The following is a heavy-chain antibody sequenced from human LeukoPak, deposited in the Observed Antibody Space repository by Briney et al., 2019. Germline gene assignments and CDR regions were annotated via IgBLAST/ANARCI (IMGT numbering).Heavy chain of an antibody. Sequence: GGSLRLSCAPSGFIFSDYWFHWVRETPGQGVVWVAAINRDGTGTNHADSVRGRFTVSRDNAKNTLYLQLNSLRADDTAVYYCARGLSYAVAYGDYWGQGTLVTVSS. CDR2: INRDGTGT. D-gene: IGHD6-19*01. J-gene: IGHJ4*02. CDR3: ARGLSYAVAYGDY. CDR1: GFIFSDYW. V-gene: IGHV3-74*01.